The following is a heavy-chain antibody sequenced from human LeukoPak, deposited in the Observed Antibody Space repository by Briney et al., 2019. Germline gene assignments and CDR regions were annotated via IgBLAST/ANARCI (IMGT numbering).Heavy chain of an antibody. V-gene: IGHV1-18*01. CDR1: GYTFTSYG. D-gene: IGHD6-13*01. J-gene: IGHJ6*02. Sequence: ASVKVSCKTSGYTFTSYGISWVRQAPGQGLEWVGWISAYTDNTNYAQNLQGRVTMTTDTSTSTAYMELRSLRSDDTAVYYCARELGGSSWYGMDVWGQGTTVTVSS. CDR2: ISAYTDNT. CDR3: ARELGGSSWYGMDV.